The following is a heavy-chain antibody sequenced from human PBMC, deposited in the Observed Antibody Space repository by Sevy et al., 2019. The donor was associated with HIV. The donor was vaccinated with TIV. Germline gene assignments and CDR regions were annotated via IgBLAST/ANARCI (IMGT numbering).Heavy chain of an antibody. V-gene: IGHV4-59*01. CDR3: ARARRNSYSSGWYRGKELPRTFDY. Sequence: SETLSLTCTVSGGSISSYYWSWIRHPPGKGLEWIGYIYYSGSTNYNPSLKSRVTISVDTSKNQFSLKLSSVTAADTAVYYCARARRNSYSSGWYRGKELPRTFDYWGQGTLVTVSS. J-gene: IGHJ4*02. D-gene: IGHD6-19*01. CDR1: GGSISSYY. CDR2: IYYSGST.